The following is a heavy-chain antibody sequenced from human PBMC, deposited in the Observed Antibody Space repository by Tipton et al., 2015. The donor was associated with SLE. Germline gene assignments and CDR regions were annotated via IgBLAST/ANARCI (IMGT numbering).Heavy chain of an antibody. CDR2: ISWNSGSM. CDR1: GFTFDDYA. J-gene: IGHJ5*02. Sequence: RSLRISCAASGFTFDDYAMHWVRQAPGKGLEWVSGISWNSGSMDYAGSVRGRFTISRDNAKNFLSLRMNSLRIEDTAIYYCVRDKKGSSGSYGWFDPWGQGTLVTVSS. CDR3: VRDKKGSSGSYGWFDP. V-gene: IGHV3-9*01. D-gene: IGHD6-19*01.